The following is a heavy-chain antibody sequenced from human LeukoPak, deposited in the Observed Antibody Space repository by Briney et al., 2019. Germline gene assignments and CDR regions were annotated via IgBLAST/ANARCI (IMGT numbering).Heavy chain of an antibody. D-gene: IGHD3-22*01. CDR3: ARETYSYDSSGYYYPSGFDY. CDR1: GFTFNNYG. J-gene: IGHJ4*02. CDR2: IRYDGSNK. V-gene: IGHV3-30*02. Sequence: QPGGSLRLSCAASGFTFNNYGMHWVRQAPGKGLEWVAFIRYDGSNKYYADSVKGRFTISRDNSKNTLYLQMNSLRAEDTAVYYCARETYSYDSSGYYYPSGFDYWGQGTLVTVSS.